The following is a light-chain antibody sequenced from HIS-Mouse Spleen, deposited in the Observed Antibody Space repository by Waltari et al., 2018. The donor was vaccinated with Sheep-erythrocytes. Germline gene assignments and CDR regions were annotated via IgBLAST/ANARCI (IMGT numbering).Light chain of an antibody. CDR2: QDS. J-gene: IGLJ3*02. Sequence: SYELTQPPSVSVSPGQTASITCPGDKLGDKYACWYQQKPGQSPVLVIYQDSKRPSGIPERFSGSKSGNTASLTVSGLQAEDEADYYCSSYAGSNNWVFGGGTKLTVL. CDR3: SSYAGSNNWV. V-gene: IGLV3-1*01. CDR1: KLGDKY.